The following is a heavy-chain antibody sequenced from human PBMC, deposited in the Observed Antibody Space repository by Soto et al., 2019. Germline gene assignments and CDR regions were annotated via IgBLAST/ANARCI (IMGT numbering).Heavy chain of an antibody. Sequence: PSQTLSLTCAISGDSVSSNSAAWNWIRQSPSRGLEWLGGTYYRSKWYNDYEISVKSRITINPDTSKNQFSLQLNSVTPEDTAVYYCARVPASDFWSGSGKEAIDYWGQGTLVTISS. V-gene: IGHV6-1*01. CDR2: TYYRSKWYN. D-gene: IGHD3-3*01. J-gene: IGHJ4*02. CDR1: GDSVSSNSAA. CDR3: ARVPASDFWSGSGKEAIDY.